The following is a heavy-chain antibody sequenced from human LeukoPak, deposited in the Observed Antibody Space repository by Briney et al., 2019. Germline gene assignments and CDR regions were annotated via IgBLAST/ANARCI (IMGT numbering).Heavy chain of an antibody. CDR1: GFTFSSYG. CDR2: ISYDGSNK. CDR3: ATGSGSYNFDY. D-gene: IGHD1-26*01. V-gene: IGHV3-30*03. Sequence: GGSLRLSCAASGFTFSSYGMHWVRQAPGKGLEWVAVISYDGSNKYYADSVKGRFTISRDSSKNTLYLQMNSLRAEDTAVYYCATGSGSYNFDYWGQGTLVTVSS. J-gene: IGHJ4*02.